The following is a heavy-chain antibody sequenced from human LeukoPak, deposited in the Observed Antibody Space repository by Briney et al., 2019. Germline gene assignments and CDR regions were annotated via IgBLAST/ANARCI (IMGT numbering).Heavy chain of an antibody. D-gene: IGHD2-15*01. V-gene: IGHV1-2*02. Sequence: ASVKVSCMASGYTFTGYYMHWVRQAPGQGLEWMGWINPNSGGTNYAQKFQGRVTMTRDTSISTAYMELSRLRSDDTAVYYCAREQNSYCSGGSCYSSPNFDYWGQGTLVTVSS. CDR3: AREQNSYCSGGSCYSSPNFDY. J-gene: IGHJ4*02. CDR1: GYTFTGYY. CDR2: INPNSGGT.